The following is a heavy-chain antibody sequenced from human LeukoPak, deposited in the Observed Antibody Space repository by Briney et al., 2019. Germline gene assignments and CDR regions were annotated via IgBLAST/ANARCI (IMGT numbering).Heavy chain of an antibody. D-gene: IGHD3-22*01. CDR3: AKRGVVIRVILVGFHKEAYYFDS. CDR1: GITLSNYG. CDR2: ISDSGGGT. V-gene: IGHV3-23*01. Sequence: PGGSLRLSCAVSGITLSNYGMSWVRQAPGKGLEWVAGISDSGGGTKYADSVKGRFTISRDNPKNTLYLQMNSLRAEDTAVYSCAKRGVVIRVILVGFHKEAYYFDSWGQGALVTVSS. J-gene: IGHJ4*02.